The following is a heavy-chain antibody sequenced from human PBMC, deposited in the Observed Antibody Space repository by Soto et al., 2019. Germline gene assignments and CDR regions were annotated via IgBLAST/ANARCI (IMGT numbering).Heavy chain of an antibody. CDR2: IHYSGGT. CDR1: GGSVSSGTYY. D-gene: IGHD3-10*01. V-gene: IGHV4-31*03. CDR3: ARSQQDKYGPPRCYFDS. J-gene: IGHJ4*02. Sequence: QVQLQESGPGLVEPSQTLSLTCTVSGGSVSSGTYYWSWIRHHPGTGLEWIGFIHYSGGTYYSPSLRSRVTISLDTSQNQFSLNLASVTAADTAVYYCARSQQDKYGPPRCYFDSWGQGSLVTVSS.